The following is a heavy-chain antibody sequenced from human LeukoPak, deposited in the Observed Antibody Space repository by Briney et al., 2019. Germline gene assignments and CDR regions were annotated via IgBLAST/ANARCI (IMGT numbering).Heavy chain of an antibody. Sequence: KTGGSLRLSCAASGFTFSNAWMSWVRQAPGKGLEWVGRIKSKTDGGTTDYAAPVKGRFTISRDDSKNTLYLQMNSLKTEDTAVYYCTTGWYLGTDAFDIWGQGTMVTVSS. J-gene: IGHJ3*02. CDR2: IKSKTDGGTT. D-gene: IGHD6-13*01. CDR1: GFTFSNAW. V-gene: IGHV3-15*01. CDR3: TTGWYLGTDAFDI.